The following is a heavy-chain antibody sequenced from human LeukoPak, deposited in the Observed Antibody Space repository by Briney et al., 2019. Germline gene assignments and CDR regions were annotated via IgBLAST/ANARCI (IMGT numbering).Heavy chain of an antibody. D-gene: IGHD6-19*01. V-gene: IGHV4-59*08. Sequence: SETLSLTCTVSGGSISSYYWSWIRQPPGKGLEWIGYIYYSGSTNYNPSLKSRVTISVDTSKNQFSLKLSSVTAADTAVYYCARHRDSSGWPPDWFDPWGQGTLVTVSS. CDR3: ARHRDSSGWPPDWFDP. CDR2: IYYSGST. CDR1: GGSISSYY. J-gene: IGHJ5*02.